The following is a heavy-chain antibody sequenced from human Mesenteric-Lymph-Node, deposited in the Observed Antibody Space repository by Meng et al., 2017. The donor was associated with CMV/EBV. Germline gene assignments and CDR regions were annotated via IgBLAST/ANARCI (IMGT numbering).Heavy chain of an antibody. Sequence: GSLRLSCTVSGGSISSTSYYWGWIRQPPGKGLEWIGSMYNSGSTYYNPSLKSRVTISVDTSKNQFSLKLNSVTAADTAVYYCARSITVSGMKYYYYYGMDVWGQGTTVTVSS. V-gene: IGHV4-39*07. CDR3: ARSITVSGMKYYYYYGMDV. CDR1: GGSISSTSYY. J-gene: IGHJ6*02. CDR2: MYNSGST. D-gene: IGHD3-3*01.